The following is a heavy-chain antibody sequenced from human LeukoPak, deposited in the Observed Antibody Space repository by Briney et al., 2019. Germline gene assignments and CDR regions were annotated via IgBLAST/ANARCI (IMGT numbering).Heavy chain of an antibody. CDR1: GYTVSGYS. V-gene: IGHV1-2*06. Sequence: ASVKVSCKASGYTVSGYSMHWVRQAPGQGLEWMGRINPNSGVTYYAQKFQGRVTMTSDTSITTAYMELSSLTSDDTATYYCARDASNWSAFDSWGQGTLVIVSS. CDR2: INPNSGVT. CDR3: ARDASNWSAFDS. D-gene: IGHD1-20*01. J-gene: IGHJ5*01.